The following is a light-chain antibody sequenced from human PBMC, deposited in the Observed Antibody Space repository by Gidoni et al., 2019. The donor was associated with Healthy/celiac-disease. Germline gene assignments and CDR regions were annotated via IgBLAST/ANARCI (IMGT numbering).Light chain of an antibody. CDR1: QSISSW. CDR3: QQYNSYSPLT. J-gene: IGKJ3*01. Sequence: DIQMTQSPSTLSASVGDRVTITCRASQSISSWLAWYQQKPGKAPKLLIYKASSLESGVPSRFSGSGSGTEFTLTISSLQPDDCATYYCQQYNSYSPLTFGPGTKVDIK. CDR2: KAS. V-gene: IGKV1-5*03.